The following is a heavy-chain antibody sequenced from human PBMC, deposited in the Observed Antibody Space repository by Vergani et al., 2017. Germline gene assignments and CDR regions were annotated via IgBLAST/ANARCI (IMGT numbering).Heavy chain of an antibody. Sequence: QVQLQESGPGLVKPSQTLSLTCTVSGGSISSGSYYWSWIRQPAGKGLEWIGRIYTSGSTNYNPSLKSRVTISVDTSKNQFSLKLSSVTAADTAVYYCARGYPTYLFDYWGQGTLVTVSS. CDR3: ARGYPTYLFDY. V-gene: IGHV4-61*02. J-gene: IGHJ4*02. CDR2: IYTSGST. CDR1: GGSISSGSYY. D-gene: IGHD3-16*02.